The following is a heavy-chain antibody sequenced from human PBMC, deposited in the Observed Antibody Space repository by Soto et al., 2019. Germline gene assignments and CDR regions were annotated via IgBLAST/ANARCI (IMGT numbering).Heavy chain of an antibody. Sequence: QVQLVQSGAEVKKPGSSVKVSCKASGGTFSSYTISWVRQAPGQGLEWMGRIIPILGIANYVQKFQGRVTITADKSTSTAYMELSSLRSEDTAVYYCARGRRYCSGGSCYYYYYMDVWGKGTTVTVSS. D-gene: IGHD2-15*01. J-gene: IGHJ6*03. V-gene: IGHV1-69*02. CDR1: GGTFSSYT. CDR2: IIPILGIA. CDR3: ARGRRYCSGGSCYYYYYMDV.